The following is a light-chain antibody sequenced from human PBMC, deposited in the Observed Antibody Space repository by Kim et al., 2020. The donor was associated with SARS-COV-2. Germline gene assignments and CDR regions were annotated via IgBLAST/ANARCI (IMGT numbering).Light chain of an antibody. CDR2: DVS. CDR1: SSDVGGYNY. J-gene: IGLJ2*01. Sequence: QSALTQSASVSGSPGQSITISCTGTSSDVGGYNYVSWYQQHPGKVPKLMIYDVSSRPSGVSNRFSGSKSGNTASLTISGLQTEDEADYYCSSYTSSSTLVFGAGSKLTVL. CDR3: SSYTSSSTLV. V-gene: IGLV2-14*03.